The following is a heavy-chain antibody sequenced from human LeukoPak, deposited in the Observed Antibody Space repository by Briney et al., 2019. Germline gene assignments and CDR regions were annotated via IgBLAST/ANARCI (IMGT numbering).Heavy chain of an antibody. CDR1: GGSISSGGYY. J-gene: IGHJ4*02. Sequence: SETLSLTCTVSGGSISSGGYYWSWIRQHPGKGLEWIGYIYYSGSTYYNPSLKSRVTISVDTSKNQFSLKLSSVTAADTAVYYCARGPGYSSSWSPFDYWGQGTLVTVSS. CDR2: IYYSGST. D-gene: IGHD6-13*01. CDR3: ARGPGYSSSWSPFDY. V-gene: IGHV4-31*03.